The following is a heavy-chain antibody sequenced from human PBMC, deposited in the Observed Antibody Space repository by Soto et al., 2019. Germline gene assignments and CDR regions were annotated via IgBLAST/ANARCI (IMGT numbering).Heavy chain of an antibody. CDR1: GDTFTSYD. Sequence: ASVTVSCMASGDTFTSYDINWVRQATGQGLEWMGWMNPNIGHTGYAQKFQGRVTMTRTTSISTAYMELSSLRSEDTAVYYCANGGSTCAFDIWGQGTMVTVSS. J-gene: IGHJ3*02. D-gene: IGHD3-3*01. CDR3: ANGGSTCAFDI. V-gene: IGHV1-8*01. CDR2: MNPNIGHT.